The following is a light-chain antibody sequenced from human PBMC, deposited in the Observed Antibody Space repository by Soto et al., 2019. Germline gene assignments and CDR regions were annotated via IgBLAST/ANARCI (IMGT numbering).Light chain of an antibody. CDR3: QHCTLSSAS. V-gene: IGKV1-5*01. CDR1: QNIFTY. J-gene: IGKJ1*01. CDR2: DAS. Sequence: DIHMTQSPSTLSASVGDRVTISCRASQNIFTYLAWYQQKPGKAPNLLIFDASTLHSGVPPRFSGSGSGTEFTITISSLQHDDFATYCCQHCTLSSASFGPGTKV.